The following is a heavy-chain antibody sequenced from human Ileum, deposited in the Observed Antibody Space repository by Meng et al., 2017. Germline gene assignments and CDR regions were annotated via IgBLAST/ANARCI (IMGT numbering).Heavy chain of an antibody. D-gene: IGHD3-16*02. CDR1: GFSLSNARMG. Sequence: SGPTLVKPTETLTLTCTVSGFSLSNARMGVSWIRQPPGKALEWLAHIFSNDEKSYSTSLKSRLTISKDTSKSQVVLTMTNMDPVDTATYYCARILITFGGVIATEAFDIWGQGTMVTVSS. V-gene: IGHV2-26*01. CDR2: IFSNDEK. CDR3: ARILITFGGVIATEAFDI. J-gene: IGHJ3*02.